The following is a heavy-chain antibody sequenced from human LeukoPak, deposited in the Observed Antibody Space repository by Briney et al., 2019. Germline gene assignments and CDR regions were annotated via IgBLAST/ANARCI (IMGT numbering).Heavy chain of an antibody. Sequence: GGSLRLSCAASGFTFSSYPMNWVRQAPGKGLEWVSSISGSSSYIYYADSVKGRFTISRDNAKNSLYLQMNSLRAEDTAVYYCARAGSRGIAVAGTAGYWGQGTLVTVSS. J-gene: IGHJ4*02. CDR3: ARAGSRGIAVAGTAGY. CDR1: GFTFSSYP. D-gene: IGHD6-19*01. V-gene: IGHV3-21*01. CDR2: ISGSSSYI.